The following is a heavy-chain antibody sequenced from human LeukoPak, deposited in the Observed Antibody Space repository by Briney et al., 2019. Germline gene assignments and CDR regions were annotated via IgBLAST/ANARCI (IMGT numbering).Heavy chain of an antibody. Sequence: SQTLSLTCTVSGGSISSYYWSWIRQPPGKGLEWIGYIYYSGSTNYNPSLKSRVTISVDTSKNQFSLKLSSVTAADTAVYYCARGGVTTVYYYYYMDVWGKGTTVTVSS. D-gene: IGHD4-17*01. CDR2: IYYSGST. V-gene: IGHV4-59*12. J-gene: IGHJ6*03. CDR1: GGSISSYY. CDR3: ARGGVTTVYYYYYMDV.